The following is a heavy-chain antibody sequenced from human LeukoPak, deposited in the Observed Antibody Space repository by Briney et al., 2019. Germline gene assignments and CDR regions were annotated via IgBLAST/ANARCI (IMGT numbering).Heavy chain of an antibody. CDR1: GFTFSNYA. V-gene: IGHV3-48*01. Sequence: GGSLRLSCEASGFTFSNYAMSWVRQAPGKGPEWVSYISSGSGTIYYADSVKGRFTISRDNAKNSLYLQMNSLRAEDTAVYYCPLELGEGFDYWGQGTLVTVSS. D-gene: IGHD1-7*01. CDR2: ISSGSGTI. J-gene: IGHJ4*02. CDR3: PLELGEGFDY.